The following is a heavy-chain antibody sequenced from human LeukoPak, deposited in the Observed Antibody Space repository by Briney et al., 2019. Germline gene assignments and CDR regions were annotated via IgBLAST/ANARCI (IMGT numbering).Heavy chain of an antibody. V-gene: IGHV3-74*01. J-gene: IGHJ4*01. Sequence: GGSLRLSCAASGFTFSSYWMHWVRQAPGKGLLWVSRINSDGSSTSYADSVKGRFTISRDNAKNSLYLQMSSLRAEDTAVYYCGRDGTAPGLYFDLWGQGTLVTVTS. CDR1: GFTFSSYW. D-gene: IGHD6-13*01. CDR2: INSDGSST. CDR3: GRDGTAPGLYFDL.